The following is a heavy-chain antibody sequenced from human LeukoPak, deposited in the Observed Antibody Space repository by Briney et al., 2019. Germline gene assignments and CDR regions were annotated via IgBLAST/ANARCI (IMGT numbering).Heavy chain of an antibody. Sequence: PSETLSLTCSGSGYSISSGYYWGWIRQPPGKGLEWIGSIYHSGSTYYNPSLKSRVTISVDTSKNQFSLKLSSVTAADTAVYYCASSDGSGGSCYFDYWGHRTLVTFSS. CDR1: GYSISSGYY. CDR3: ASSDGSGGSCYFDY. V-gene: IGHV4-38-2*01. D-gene: IGHD2-15*01. J-gene: IGHJ4*01. CDR2: IYHSGST.